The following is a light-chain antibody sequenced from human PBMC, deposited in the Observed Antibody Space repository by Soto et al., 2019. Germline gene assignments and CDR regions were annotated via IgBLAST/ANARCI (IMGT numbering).Light chain of an antibody. Sequence: DIVLTQSPGTLSLSPGEGATLSYRASQSVSSSYLAWYQQKPGQAPRLLIFAASSRATGIPDRFSGSGSGTDFTLTISRLEPEDFAVYYCQQYGSSPYTFGQGTKLEIK. CDR2: AAS. V-gene: IGKV3-20*01. CDR1: QSVSSSY. J-gene: IGKJ2*01. CDR3: QQYGSSPYT.